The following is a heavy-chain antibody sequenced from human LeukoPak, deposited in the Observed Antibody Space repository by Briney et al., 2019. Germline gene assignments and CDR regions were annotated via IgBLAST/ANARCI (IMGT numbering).Heavy chain of an antibody. D-gene: IGHD2-2*02. CDR3: ARDYTAPHYFDY. Sequence: GGSLRLSCAASGFTFDDYAMHWVRQAPGKGLEWISGISWKSGTIGYADSVKGRFTISRDNSKNTLYLQMNSLRAEDTAVYYCARDYTAPHYFDYWGQGTLVTVSS. V-gene: IGHV3-9*01. CDR1: GFTFDDYA. CDR2: ISWKSGTI. J-gene: IGHJ4*02.